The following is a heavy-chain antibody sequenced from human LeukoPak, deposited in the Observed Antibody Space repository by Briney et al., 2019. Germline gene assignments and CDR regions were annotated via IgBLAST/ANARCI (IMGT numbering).Heavy chain of an antibody. CDR3: AKCPTDYDSLTGYYPFDY. CDR1: GFSFSSYA. D-gene: IGHD3-9*01. CDR2: ISGSGVST. J-gene: IGHJ4*02. Sequence: GGSLRLSCAASGFSFSSYAMNWVRQAPGKGLEWVSNISGSGVSTFYADSVKGRFTISRDNSKGTLYLQMNSLRAEDTAVYYCAKCPTDYDSLTGYYPFDYWGQGTLVTVSS. V-gene: IGHV3-23*01.